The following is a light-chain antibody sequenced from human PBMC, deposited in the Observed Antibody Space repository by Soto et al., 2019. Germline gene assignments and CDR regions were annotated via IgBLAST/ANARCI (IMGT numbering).Light chain of an antibody. V-gene: IGKV3-11*01. CDR2: DAS. CDR3: QQLET. Sequence: EIVLTQSPATLSLSPGERATLSCRASQSVSSYLAWYQQKPGQAPRLLIYDASNRATGIPARFSGSGSGTVFSLTISSLEPEDFAVYYCQQLETFGQGTKVDIK. CDR1: QSVSSY. J-gene: IGKJ1*01.